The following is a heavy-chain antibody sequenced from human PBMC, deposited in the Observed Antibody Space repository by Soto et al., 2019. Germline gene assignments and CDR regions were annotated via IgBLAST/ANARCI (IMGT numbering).Heavy chain of an antibody. Sequence: PSETLSVTCSVAGVSLSSSIYYLGWIRPPPGKGLEWIGSIYYSGNTYYNPSLKSRVTISVDTSKNQFSLKLSSVTAADTAVYYCARNVLVPAPAALDIWGQGTMVTVSS. CDR2: IYYSGNT. CDR1: GVSLSSSIYY. J-gene: IGHJ3*02. CDR3: ARNVLVPAPAALDI. D-gene: IGHD2-2*01. V-gene: IGHV4-39*01.